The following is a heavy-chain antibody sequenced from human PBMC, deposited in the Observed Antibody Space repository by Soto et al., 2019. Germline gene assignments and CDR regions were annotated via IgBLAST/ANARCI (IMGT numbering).Heavy chain of an antibody. CDR1: GFSVSYNY. CDR3: ARVATLYYFDY. D-gene: IGHD5-12*01. V-gene: IGHV3-66*01. J-gene: IGHJ4*02. CDR2: IYNDDNT. Sequence: GGSLRLSCAASGFSVSYNYMSWVRQAPGKGLEWLSVIYNDDNTYYADSVEGRFTISRDNSKNTLYLQMNSLRADDTAVYFCARVATLYYFDYWGQGTLVTVSS.